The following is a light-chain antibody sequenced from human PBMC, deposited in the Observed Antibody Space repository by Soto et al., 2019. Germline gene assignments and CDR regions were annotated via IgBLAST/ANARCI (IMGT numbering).Light chain of an antibody. CDR2: EVS. CDR1: RRDIGAYDL. J-gene: IGLJ1*01. V-gene: IGLV2-14*03. Sequence: QSVVNRSASGAGPPEPSVTLSCSGPRRDIGAYDLVSWYQQHPGRAPTLIIYEVSHRFSGLSYRFSGSKSSNTASLTISGHQAEDEGDYYCSSFTSTSTRLFGRGTKVTGL. CDR3: SSFTSTSTRL.